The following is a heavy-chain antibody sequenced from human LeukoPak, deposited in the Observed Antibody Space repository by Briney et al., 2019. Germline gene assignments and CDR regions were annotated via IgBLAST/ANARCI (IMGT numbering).Heavy chain of an antibody. CDR3: AKGPFTPKNYDILTGYYSDY. V-gene: IGHV3-23*01. J-gene: IGHJ4*02. CDR2: ISGSGGST. D-gene: IGHD3-9*01. CDR1: GFTFSSYA. Sequence: PGGSLRLSCAASGFTFSSYAMSWVRQAPGKGLEWVSAISGSGGSTYYADSVKGRFTISRDNSKNTLYLQMNSRRAEDTAVYYCAKGPFTPKNYDILTGYYSDYWGQGTLVTVSS.